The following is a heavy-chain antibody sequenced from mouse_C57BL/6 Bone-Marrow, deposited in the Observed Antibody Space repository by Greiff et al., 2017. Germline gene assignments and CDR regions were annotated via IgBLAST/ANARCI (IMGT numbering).Heavy chain of an antibody. D-gene: IGHD2-2*01. V-gene: IGHV1-82*01. CDR3: ARGGYDAWFAY. CDR1: GYAFSSSW. CDR2: IYPGDGDT. Sequence: VQLQQSGPELVKPGASVKISCTASGYAFSSSWMNWVQQRPGKGLEWIGRIYPGDGDTNYNGKFKGKATLTADKSSSTAYLQLSSLTSEDSAVYCCARGGYDAWFAYWGQGTLVTVSA. J-gene: IGHJ3*01.